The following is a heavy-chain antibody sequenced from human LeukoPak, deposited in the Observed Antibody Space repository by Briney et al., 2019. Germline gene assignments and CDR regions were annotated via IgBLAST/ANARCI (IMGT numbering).Heavy chain of an antibody. D-gene: IGHD2-8*01. CDR2: INPNSGGT. CDR3: ARGNDCTNGVCYYYFDY. Sequence: ASVNVSCKASGYTFTGYYMHWVRQAPGQGLEWMGWINPNSGGTNYAQKFQGWVTMTRDTSISTAYMELSRLRSDDTAVYYCARGNDCTNGVCYYYFDYWGQGTLVTVSS. J-gene: IGHJ4*02. V-gene: IGHV1-2*04. CDR1: GYTFTGYY.